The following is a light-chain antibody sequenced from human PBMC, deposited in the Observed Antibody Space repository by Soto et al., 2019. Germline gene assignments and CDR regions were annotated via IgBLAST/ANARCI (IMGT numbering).Light chain of an antibody. CDR2: DVS. J-gene: IGLJ2*01. Sequence: QSLLTQPASVSGSPGQSITISCTGTSSDVGTYNYVSWYQQHPGNAPKLMIYDVSNRPSGVSDRFSGSKSGNTASLTISGLQAEDEADYYCSSYTSSSTSVVFGGGTKLTVL. V-gene: IGLV2-14*01. CDR3: SSYTSSSTSVV. CDR1: SSDVGTYNY.